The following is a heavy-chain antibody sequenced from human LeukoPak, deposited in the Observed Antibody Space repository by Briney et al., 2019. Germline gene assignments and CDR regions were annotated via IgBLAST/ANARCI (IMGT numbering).Heavy chain of an antibody. V-gene: IGHV3-30-3*01. CDR3: ARDPGRGYTYGYGFDY. Sequence: GGSLRLSCVASGFTFRNYAMYWVRQAPGKGLEWVALISYDGSNENYADSVKGRFTISRDNSKNTLYLQMNSLRAEDTAVYYCARDPGRGYTYGYGFDYWDQGTLVTVSS. CDR1: GFTFRNYA. J-gene: IGHJ4*02. D-gene: IGHD5-18*01. CDR2: ISYDGSNE.